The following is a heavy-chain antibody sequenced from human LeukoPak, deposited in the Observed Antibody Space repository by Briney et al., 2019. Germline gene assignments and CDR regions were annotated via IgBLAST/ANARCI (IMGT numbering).Heavy chain of an antibody. CDR1: GFTFSSYG. CDR2: ISGSGGST. J-gene: IGHJ4*02. CDR3: AKGGYSGYDLGFDY. Sequence: GGTLRLSCAASGFTFSSYGMSWVRQAPGKGLEWVSAISGSGGSTYYADSVKGRFTISRDNSKNTLYLQMNSLRAEDTAVYYCAKGGYSGYDLGFDYWGQGTLVTVSS. D-gene: IGHD5-12*01. V-gene: IGHV3-23*01.